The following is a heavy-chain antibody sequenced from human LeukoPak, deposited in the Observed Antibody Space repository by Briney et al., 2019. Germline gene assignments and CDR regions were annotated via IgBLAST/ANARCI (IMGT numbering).Heavy chain of an antibody. V-gene: IGHV4-39*01. CDR2: IYYSGST. CDR3: ARRRIDSSGYHDAFDI. Sequence: SETLTLTCTVSGGSISSSSYYWGWIRQPPGKGLEWIGSIYYSGSTYYNPSLKSRVTISVDTSKNQFSLKLSSVTAADTAVYYCARRRIDSSGYHDAFDIWGQGTMVTVSS. D-gene: IGHD3-22*01. CDR1: GGSISSSSYY. J-gene: IGHJ3*02.